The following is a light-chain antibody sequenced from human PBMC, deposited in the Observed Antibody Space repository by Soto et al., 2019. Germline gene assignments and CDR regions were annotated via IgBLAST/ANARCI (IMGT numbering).Light chain of an antibody. J-gene: IGLJ2*01. CDR2: QDN. V-gene: IGLV3-1*01. Sequence: SSELTQPPSVSVSPGRTASITCSGDNLGKKYVSWYQQKPGQSPVVAIYQDNKRPSGIPERISGSNSGNTATLTIGGTQAMDEADYYCQAWDSSTVLFGGGTRLTVL. CDR1: NLGKKY. CDR3: QAWDSSTVL.